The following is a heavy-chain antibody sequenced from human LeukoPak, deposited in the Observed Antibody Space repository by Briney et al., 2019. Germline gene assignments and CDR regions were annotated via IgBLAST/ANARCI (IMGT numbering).Heavy chain of an antibody. CDR2: ISYDGSNK. CDR1: GFTFRSYG. V-gene: IGHV3-30*19. J-gene: IGHJ4*02. CDR3: ARDMPGSSWYTVYFDY. D-gene: IGHD6-13*01. Sequence: DPGGSLRLSCAASGFTFRSYGMHWVRQAPGKGLEWVAVISYDGSNKYYADSVKGRFTISRDNSKNTLYLQMNSLRAEDTAVYYCARDMPGSSWYTVYFDYWGQGTLVTVSS.